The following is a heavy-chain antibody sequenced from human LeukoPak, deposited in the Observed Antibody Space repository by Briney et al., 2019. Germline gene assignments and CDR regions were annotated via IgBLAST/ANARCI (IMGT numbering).Heavy chain of an antibody. Sequence: GESLKISCQVSGYIFTHYWIGWVRQMPGKGLESMGIIYPADSDTTYSPSFQGHVTISAGKSIDTVYLQWSSLKASDTAMYFCARQSRDGSKTRGYYFDFWGQGTLVTVSS. V-gene: IGHV5-51*01. J-gene: IGHJ4*02. CDR1: GYIFTHYW. CDR3: ARQSRDGSKTRGYYFDF. D-gene: IGHD3-10*01. CDR2: IYPADSDT.